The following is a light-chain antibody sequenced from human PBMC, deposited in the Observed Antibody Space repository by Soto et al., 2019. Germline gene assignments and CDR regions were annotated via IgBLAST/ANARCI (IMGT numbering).Light chain of an antibody. CDR2: AAS. Sequence: DIQMTQSPSSLSASVGDRVTITCRASQSISSYLNWYQQKPGKAPKLLIYAASSLQSGVPSRFSGSGSWTDFTITISSLQPEDFATYYCQQSYSTPPTFGQGTKVEIK. V-gene: IGKV1-39*01. CDR1: QSISSY. CDR3: QQSYSTPPT. J-gene: IGKJ1*01.